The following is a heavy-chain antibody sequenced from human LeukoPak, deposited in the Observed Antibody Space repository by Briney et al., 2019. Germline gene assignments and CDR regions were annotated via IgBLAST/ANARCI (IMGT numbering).Heavy chain of an antibody. CDR3: ARDDHYGDFDY. V-gene: IGHV4-59*01. J-gene: IGHJ4*02. D-gene: IGHD4-17*01. Sequence: SETLSLTCSVSGGSISTYYWSWIRQPPGKELEWIGYIFYSGSTNYNPSLKSRVTISVDTSKNRFSLRLSSVTAADTAVYYCARDDHYGDFDYWGQGTLVTVSS. CDR1: GGSISTYY. CDR2: IFYSGST.